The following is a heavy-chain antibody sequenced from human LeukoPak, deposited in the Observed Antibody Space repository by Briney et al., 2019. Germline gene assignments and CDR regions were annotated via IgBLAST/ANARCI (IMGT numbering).Heavy chain of an antibody. D-gene: IGHD5-18*01. Sequence: PSETLSLTCAVYGGSFSGYYWSWIRQPPGKGLEWIGEINHSGSTNYNPSLKSRVTISVDTSKNQFSLKLSSVTAADTAVYYCARDANQLWNDYYYYMDVWGKGTTVTISS. V-gene: IGHV4-34*01. CDR1: GGSFSGYY. CDR3: ARDANQLWNDYYYYMDV. J-gene: IGHJ6*03. CDR2: INHSGST.